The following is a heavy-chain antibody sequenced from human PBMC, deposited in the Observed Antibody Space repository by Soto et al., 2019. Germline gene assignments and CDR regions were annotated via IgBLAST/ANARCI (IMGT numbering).Heavy chain of an antibody. CDR3: AIPDEGAYGSNHHYCYALDV. Sequence: QVQLVQSGAEAEKPGSSVRVSCKVLGGTFSRFALSWVRQAPGQGLEWIGGIVPIFGVTNYAQNFQGRVTITADESTGTAYMDLSILRSDDTAVYYCAIPDEGAYGSNHHYCYALDVWGQGTTVTVSS. CDR2: IVPIFGVT. CDR1: GGTFSRFA. J-gene: IGHJ6*02. D-gene: IGHD1-26*01. V-gene: IGHV1-69*01.